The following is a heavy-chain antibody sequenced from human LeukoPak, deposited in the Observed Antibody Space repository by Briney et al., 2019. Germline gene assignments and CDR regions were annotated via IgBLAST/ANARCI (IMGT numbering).Heavy chain of an antibody. D-gene: IGHD2-2*01. V-gene: IGHV4-4*07. J-gene: IGHJ5*02. Sequence: SETLSLTCTVSGGSTRSYYWSWIRQPAGKGLEWIGRIYTSGSTNYNPSLKSRVTISVDKSKNQFSLKLSSVTAADTAVYYCARVVLGYCSSTSCSDNWFDPWGQGTLVTVSS. CDR3: ARVVLGYCSSTSCSDNWFDP. CDR1: GGSTRSYY. CDR2: IYTSGST.